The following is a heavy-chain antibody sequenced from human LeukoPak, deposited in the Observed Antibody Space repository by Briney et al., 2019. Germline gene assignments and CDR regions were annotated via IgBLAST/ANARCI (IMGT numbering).Heavy chain of an antibody. V-gene: IGHV1-2*02. D-gene: IGHD3-22*01. CDR1: GYTFTGYY. Sequence: ASVKVSCKASGYTFTGYYMYWVRQAPGQGLEWMGWINPNSGGTNYAQKFQGRVTMTRDTSISTAYMELSRLRSDDTAVYYCARGYDSSGDAFDIWGQGTMVTVSS. CDR2: INPNSGGT. CDR3: ARGYDSSGDAFDI. J-gene: IGHJ3*02.